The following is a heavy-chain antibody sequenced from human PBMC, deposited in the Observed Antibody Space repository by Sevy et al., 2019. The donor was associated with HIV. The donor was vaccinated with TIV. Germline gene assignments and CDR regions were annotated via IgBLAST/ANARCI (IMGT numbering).Heavy chain of an antibody. D-gene: IGHD6-19*01. J-gene: IGHJ4*02. CDR2: ISGSGGST. Sequence: GESLKISCAASGFTFSSYAMSWVRQVPGKGLEWVSAISGSGGSTYYADSVKGRFTISRDNSKNTLYLQMNSLRAEDTAVYYCAKDDSGWSRWGQGTLVTVSS. CDR1: GFTFSSYA. CDR3: AKDDSGWSR. V-gene: IGHV3-23*01.